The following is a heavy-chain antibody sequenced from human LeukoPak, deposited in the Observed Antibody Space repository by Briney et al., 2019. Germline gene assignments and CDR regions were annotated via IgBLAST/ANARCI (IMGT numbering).Heavy chain of an antibody. CDR1: GFTFSNYG. V-gene: IGHV3-30*02. CDR3: AKLRPGSIDY. J-gene: IGHJ4*02. Sequence: PGGSLRLSCAASGFTFSNYGMYWVRQAPGKGLEWVAFIRYDGSDKYYADSVKGRFTISRDNSKNTLYLQMNSLRADDTAVYYCAKLRPGSIDYWGQGTLVTVSS. CDR2: IRYDGSDK.